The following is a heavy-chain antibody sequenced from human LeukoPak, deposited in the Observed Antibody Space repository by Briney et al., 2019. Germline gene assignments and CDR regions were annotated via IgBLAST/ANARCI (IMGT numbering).Heavy chain of an antibody. CDR3: ARDSFTYGNY. J-gene: IGHJ4*02. V-gene: IGHV3-7*01. D-gene: IGHD3-10*01. CDR2: INEDGSGK. CDR1: GFTFSSSW. Sequence: GGSLRLSCAASGFTFSSSWMCWVRQAPGKGLEWVANINEDGSGKYYVDSVRGRFTISRDNTKNPLYLQMNSLRAEDTAVYYCARDSFTYGNYWGQGTLVTVSS.